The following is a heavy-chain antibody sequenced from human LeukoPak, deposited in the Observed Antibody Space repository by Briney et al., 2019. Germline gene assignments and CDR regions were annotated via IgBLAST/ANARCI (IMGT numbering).Heavy chain of an antibody. CDR1: GYTFTSYG. CDR3: ARVRGWLQSRGYYYMDV. J-gene: IGHJ6*03. V-gene: IGHV1-18*01. CDR2: ISAYNGNT. Sequence: ASVKVSCKASGYTFTSYGISWVRQAPGQGLEWMGWISAYNGNTNYAQKLQGRVTMTTDTSTSTAHMELRSLRSDDTAVYYCARVRGWLQSRGYYYMDVWGKGTTVTVSS. D-gene: IGHD5-24*01.